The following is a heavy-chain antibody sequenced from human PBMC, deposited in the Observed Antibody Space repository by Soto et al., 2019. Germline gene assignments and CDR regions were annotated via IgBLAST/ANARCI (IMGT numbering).Heavy chain of an antibody. D-gene: IGHD3-16*01. CDR3: ARRPYDYVRWNGMDV. Sequence: QVQLVQSGAEVKKPGSSVKVSCKASGDTFSSYDISWVRQAPGQGLEWMGGIIPIFGTANYAQKFQGRVTITADESTSTAYMELSSLRSEDKAVYYCARRPYDYVRWNGMDVWGQGTTVSVSS. CDR1: GDTFSSYD. V-gene: IGHV1-69*01. CDR2: IIPIFGTA. J-gene: IGHJ6*02.